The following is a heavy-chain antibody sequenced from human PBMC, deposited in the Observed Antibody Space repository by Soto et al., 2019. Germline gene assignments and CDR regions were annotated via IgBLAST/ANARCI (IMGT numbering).Heavy chain of an antibody. Sequence: PGGSLRLSCAASGFTFSTFSMNWVRQAPGKGPEWISFIDSSSGTIYYADSVKGRFTISRDNAKNSLYLQMNSLRDEDTAVYYCVRDSKIEGSYSRSDLVSWGQGTLVTVSS. CDR2: IDSSSGTI. D-gene: IGHD2-21*01. J-gene: IGHJ5*02. CDR3: VRDSKIEGSYSRSDLVS. CDR1: GFTFSTFS. V-gene: IGHV3-48*02.